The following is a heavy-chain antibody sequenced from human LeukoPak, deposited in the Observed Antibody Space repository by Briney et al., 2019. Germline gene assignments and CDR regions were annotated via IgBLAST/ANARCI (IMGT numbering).Heavy chain of an antibody. CDR2: INPSGGST. J-gene: IGHJ3*02. D-gene: IGHD3-22*01. V-gene: IGHV1-46*01. CDR3: ARASYYYDSSGYYTAFDI. Sequence: ASVKVSCKASGYTFTSYYMHWVRQAPGQGLEWMGIINPSGGSTSYAQKFQGRVTMTRDTSTSTVYMELSSLRSEDTAVYYCARASYYYDSSGYYTAFDIWGQGTMVTVSS. CDR1: GYTFTSYY.